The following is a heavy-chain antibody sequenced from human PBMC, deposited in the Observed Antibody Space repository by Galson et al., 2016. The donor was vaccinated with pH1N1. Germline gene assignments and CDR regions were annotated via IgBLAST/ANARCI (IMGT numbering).Heavy chain of an antibody. Sequence: PALVKPTQTLTLTCTFSGFSLRSSGMCVSWIRQPPGKALEWLALIDWDDDKYYSTSLKTRLTISKDTSKNQVILTNTNMNPVDTATYYCARFKYGDYVKFFDYWGQGTLVTVSS. D-gene: IGHD4-17*01. V-gene: IGHV2-70*01. CDR1: GFSLRSSGMC. J-gene: IGHJ4*02. CDR3: ARFKYGDYVKFFDY. CDR2: IDWDDDK.